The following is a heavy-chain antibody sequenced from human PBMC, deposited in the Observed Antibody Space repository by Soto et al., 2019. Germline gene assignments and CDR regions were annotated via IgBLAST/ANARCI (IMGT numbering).Heavy chain of an antibody. CDR3: AHFDWFIDY. CDR2: ISGSGAST. Sequence: EVQLLESGGGLVQPGGSLRLSCAASGFTFSSYAMSWVRQAPGKGLEWVSAISGSGASTYYADSVKGRFTISRDNSKNTLYRQMNSMGAEDTAVYYCAHFDWFIDYWGQGTLVTVAS. CDR1: GFTFSSYA. D-gene: IGHD3-9*01. J-gene: IGHJ4*02. V-gene: IGHV3-23*01.